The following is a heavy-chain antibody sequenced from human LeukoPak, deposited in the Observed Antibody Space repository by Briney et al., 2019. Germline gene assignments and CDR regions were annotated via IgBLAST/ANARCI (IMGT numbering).Heavy chain of an antibody. CDR2: IYYSGST. V-gene: IGHV4-59*01. CDR1: GGSISSYY. Sequence: SETLSLTCTVSGGSISSYYWSWIRQPPGKGLEWIGYIYYSGSTNYNPSLKSRVTISVDTSKNQFSLKLSSVTAADTAVYYCARSGSSSWSLKNWFDPWGQGNLVTVSS. CDR3: ARSGSSSWSLKNWFDP. J-gene: IGHJ5*02. D-gene: IGHD6-13*01.